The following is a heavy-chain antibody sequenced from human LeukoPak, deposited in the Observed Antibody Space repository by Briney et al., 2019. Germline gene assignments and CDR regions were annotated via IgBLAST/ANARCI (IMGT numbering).Heavy chain of an antibody. J-gene: IGHJ4*02. CDR3: ARDDYGGNDYFDY. CDR1: QFY. Sequence: GGSLRLSCAASQFYINWVRQAPGKGLEWVSSISGSSDYIYYAASVKGRFTISRDNAKKSLYLQMNSLRAEDTAVYFCARDDYGGNDYFDYWGRGTLVTVSS. D-gene: IGHD4-23*01. V-gene: IGHV3-21*01. CDR2: ISGSSDYI.